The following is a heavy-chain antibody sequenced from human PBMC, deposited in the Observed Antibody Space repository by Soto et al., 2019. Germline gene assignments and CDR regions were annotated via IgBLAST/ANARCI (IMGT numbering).Heavy chain of an antibody. J-gene: IGHJ4*02. CDR3: ARRYGVYFDY. CDR2: IYYSGST. CDR1: GGSISSYY. D-gene: IGHD4-17*01. V-gene: IGHV4-59*08. Sequence: PSETLSLTCTVSGGSISSYYWSWIRQPPGKGLEWIGYIYYSGSTNYNPSLKSRVTISVDTSKNQFSLKLSSVTAADTAVYYCARRYGVYFDYCGQGTLVTVSS.